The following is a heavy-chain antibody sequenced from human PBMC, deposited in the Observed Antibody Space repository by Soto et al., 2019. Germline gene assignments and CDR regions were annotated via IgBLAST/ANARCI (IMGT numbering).Heavy chain of an antibody. CDR3: RTTTPRNYGSYYYYGMDV. J-gene: IGHJ6*02. CDR1: GFTFSNAW. CDR2: IKSKTDGGTA. D-gene: IGHD1-7*01. V-gene: IGHV3-15*01. Sequence: GGSLRLSCAASGFTFSNAWMSWVRQAPGEGLEWVGRIKSKTDGGTADYAAPVKGRFTISRDDSKNTLYLQMNSLKTEDTAVYYCRTTTPRNYGSYYYYGMDVWGQGTTVTVSS.